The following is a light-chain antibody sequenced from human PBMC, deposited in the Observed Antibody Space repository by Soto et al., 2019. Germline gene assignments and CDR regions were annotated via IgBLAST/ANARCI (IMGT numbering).Light chain of an antibody. CDR3: QSFASGLSVV. J-gene: IGLJ2*01. CDR1: NSNIGAGYD. Sequence: QSVLTQPPSVSGAPGQRVTISCTGSNSNIGAGYDVHWYQQLPGRAPKLLIYVSNNRPSGVPDRFSGSRSGTSASLAITGLQAEDEADYYCQSFASGLSVVFGGGTKLTVL. CDR2: VSN. V-gene: IGLV1-40*01.